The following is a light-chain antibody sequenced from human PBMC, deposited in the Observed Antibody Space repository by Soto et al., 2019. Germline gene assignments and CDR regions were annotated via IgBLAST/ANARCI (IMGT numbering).Light chain of an antibody. CDR3: QQYNDYSWT. CDR2: KAS. J-gene: IGKJ1*01. CDR1: QSIGIW. V-gene: IGKV1-5*03. Sequence: IPMTQSPSTLSASVGARVAITCRASQSIGIWLAWYQKKPGKAPRFLIYKASTLQTGVPSRFSGRGSGTEFALAISSLQPDDFATYYCQQYNDYSWTFGQGTKVEIK.